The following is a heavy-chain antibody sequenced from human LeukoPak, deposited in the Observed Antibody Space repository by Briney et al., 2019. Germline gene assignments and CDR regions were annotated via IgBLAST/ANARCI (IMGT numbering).Heavy chain of an antibody. D-gene: IGHD3-10*01. V-gene: IGHV3-48*01. Sequence: GGSLRLSCAASGFTFSSYSMNWVRQAPGKGLEWVSYISSSSSTIYYADSVKGRFTISRDNAKNSLYLQMNSLRAEDTAVYYCARGEWFGELFLHYWGQGTLVTVSS. CDR3: ARGEWFGELFLHY. CDR1: GFTFSSYS. CDR2: ISSSSSTI. J-gene: IGHJ4*02.